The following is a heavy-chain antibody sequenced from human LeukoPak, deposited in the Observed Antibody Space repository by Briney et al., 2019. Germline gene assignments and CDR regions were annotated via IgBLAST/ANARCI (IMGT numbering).Heavy chain of an antibody. CDR3: ARIDYGDYFDY. D-gene: IGHD4-17*01. CDR2: IYYSGST. Sequence: PPETLSLTCAVSGGSISSYYWSWIRQPPGKGLEWIGYIYYSGSTNYNPSLKSRVTISVDTSKNQFSLKLSSVTAADTAVYYCARIDYGDYFDYWGQGTLVTVSS. V-gene: IGHV4-59*01. J-gene: IGHJ4*02. CDR1: GGSISSYY.